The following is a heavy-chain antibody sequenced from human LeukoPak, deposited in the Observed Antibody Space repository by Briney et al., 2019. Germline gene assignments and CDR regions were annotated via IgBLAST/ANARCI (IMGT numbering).Heavy chain of an antibody. J-gene: IGHJ4*02. V-gene: IGHV3-53*01. CDR3: ARVRIRDYLFDY. D-gene: IGHD4-11*01. Sequence: GGSLRLSCAASGFTFSSNYMSWVRQAPGKGLEWVSVIYSGGSTYYADSVKGRFTISRDNSKNTLYLQMNSLRAEDTAVYYCARVRIRDYLFDYWGQGTLVTVSS. CDR2: IYSGGST. CDR1: GFTFSSNY.